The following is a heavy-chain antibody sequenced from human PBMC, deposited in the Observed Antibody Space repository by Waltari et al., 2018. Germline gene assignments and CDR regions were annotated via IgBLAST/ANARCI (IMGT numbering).Heavy chain of an antibody. V-gene: IGHV4-38-2*01. Sequence: QVQLQESGPGLVKPSETLSLTCAVSGYSISSGYYWGWIRQPPGKGLEWIGSIYHSGSTYYNPSLKIRVTISVDTSKNQFSLKLSSVTAADTAVYYCARARVTTRGYFDLWGRGTLVIVSS. CDR2: IYHSGST. J-gene: IGHJ2*01. CDR1: GYSISSGYY. D-gene: IGHD4-17*01. CDR3: ARARVTTRGYFDL.